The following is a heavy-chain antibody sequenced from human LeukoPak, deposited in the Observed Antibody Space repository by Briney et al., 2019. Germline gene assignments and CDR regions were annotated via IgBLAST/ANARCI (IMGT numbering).Heavy chain of an antibody. CDR3: ARDQFRLYGSGSSLSNWFDP. V-gene: IGHV3-21*01. CDR2: ISSSSSYI. J-gene: IGHJ5*02. D-gene: IGHD3-10*01. Sequence: GGSLRLSCAASGFTFSSYSMNWVRQAPGKGLEWVSSISSSSSYIYYADSVKGRFTISRDNAKNSLYLQMNSLRAEDTAVYYCARDQFRLYGSGSSLSNWFDPWGQGTLVTVSS. CDR1: GFTFSSYS.